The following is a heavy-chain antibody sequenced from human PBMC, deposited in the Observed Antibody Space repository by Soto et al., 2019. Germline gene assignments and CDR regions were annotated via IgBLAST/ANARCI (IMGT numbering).Heavy chain of an antibody. CDR2: IKQDGSEK. J-gene: IGHJ4*02. D-gene: IGHD3-10*01. V-gene: IGHV3-7*01. CDR3: VYGSGIC. Sequence: GGSLRLSCAASGFTFSSYWTSWVRQAPGKGLEWVANIKQDGSEKYYVDSVKGRFTISRDNAKNSLYLQMNSLRAEDTAVYYCVYGSGICWGQGTLVTVSS. CDR1: GFTFSSYW.